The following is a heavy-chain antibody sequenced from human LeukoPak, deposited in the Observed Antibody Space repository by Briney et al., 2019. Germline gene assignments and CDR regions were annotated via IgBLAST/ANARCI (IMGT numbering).Heavy chain of an antibody. D-gene: IGHD1-26*01. V-gene: IGHV1-46*01. Sequence: ASVKVSCKASGYTFTSYYMNWVRQAPGQGLEWMGIINPSGGSTSYAQKFQGRVTMTRDTSTSTVYMELSSLRSEDTAVYYCAASIVGAPPYWGQGTLVTVSS. CDR1: GYTFTSYY. CDR2: INPSGGST. CDR3: AASIVGAPPY. J-gene: IGHJ4*02.